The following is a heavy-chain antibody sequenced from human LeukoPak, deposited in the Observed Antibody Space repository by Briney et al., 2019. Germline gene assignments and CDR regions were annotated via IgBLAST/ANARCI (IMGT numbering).Heavy chain of an antibody. J-gene: IGHJ4*02. V-gene: IGHV3-74*01. CDR1: GFPFSISW. Sequence: GGSLRLSCAASGFPFSISWMHWFRPVRGKGLMGVSRITTDETTTYADSVRGRFTISRDNAKNTVYLEMNSLRVEDTAVYYCAKDWFATTDYWGQGILVTVSS. CDR3: AKDWFATTDY. CDR2: ITTDETT. D-gene: IGHD1/OR15-1a*01.